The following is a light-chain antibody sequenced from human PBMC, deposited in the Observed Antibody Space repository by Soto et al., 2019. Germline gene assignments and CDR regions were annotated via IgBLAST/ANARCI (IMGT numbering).Light chain of an antibody. J-gene: IGKJ4*01. Sequence: PVELAPLSYRASQSVSSYLAWYQQKPGQAPRLLIYGASSRATGIPDRFSGSGSGTDFTLTISRLEPEDFAVYYCQQYGSSPLTSGGATKV. CDR1: QSVSSY. CDR2: GAS. CDR3: QQYGSSPLT. V-gene: IGKV3-20*01.